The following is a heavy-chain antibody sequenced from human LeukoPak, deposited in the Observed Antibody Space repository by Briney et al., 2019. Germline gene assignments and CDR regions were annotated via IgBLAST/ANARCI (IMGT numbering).Heavy chain of an antibody. CDR2: INPNSGGT. CDR1: GYTFTGYY. J-gene: IGHJ5*02. D-gene: IGHD3-10*01. V-gene: IGHV1-2*02. Sequence: GASVKVSCKASGYTFTGYYMHWVRQAPGQGLEWMGWINPNSGGTNYAQKFQGRVTMTRDTSISIAYMELSRLRSDDTAVYYCARDHSWVRAQDPWGQGTLVTVSS. CDR3: ARDHSWVRAQDP.